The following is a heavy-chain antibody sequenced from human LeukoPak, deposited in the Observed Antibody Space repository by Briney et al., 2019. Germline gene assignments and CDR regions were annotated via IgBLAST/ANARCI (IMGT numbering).Heavy chain of an antibody. V-gene: IGHV1-2*02. CDR1: VDTLISYY. CDR2: INPNRRGT. J-gene: IGHJ3*02. Sequence: PSSKASWKASVDTLISYYMNTVQQAPRQSLKCTGTINPNRRGTKSAQKLQARVTLTRDTSISTAYMEMSRLRSDDTAVYYCARVDRGDQSTVTPYDAFDIWGQGTMVTVSS. D-gene: IGHD4-17*01. CDR3: ARVDRGDQSTVTPYDAFDI.